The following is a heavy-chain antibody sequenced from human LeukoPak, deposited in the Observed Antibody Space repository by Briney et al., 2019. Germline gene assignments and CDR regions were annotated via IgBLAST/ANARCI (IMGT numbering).Heavy chain of an antibody. CDR3: ARGLDYYGSGSYFYYYGMDV. CDR2: ISYDGSNK. V-gene: IGHV3-30-3*01. J-gene: IGHJ6*02. CDR1: GFTFSSYA. Sequence: PGRSLRLSCAASGFTFSSYAMHWVRQAPGKGLEWVAVISYDGSNKYYADSVKGRFTISRDNSKSTLYLQMNSLRAEDTAVYYCARGLDYYGSGSYFYYYGMDVWGQGTTVTVSS. D-gene: IGHD3-10*01.